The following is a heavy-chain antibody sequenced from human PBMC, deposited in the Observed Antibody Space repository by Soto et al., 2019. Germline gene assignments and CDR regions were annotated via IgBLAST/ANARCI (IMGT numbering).Heavy chain of an antibody. CDR1: GGSISNYY. V-gene: IGHV4-59*01. D-gene: IGHD5-18*01. J-gene: IGHJ6*02. CDR2: MTYSGTT. Sequence: QVQLQELGPGVVKPSETLSLTCSVSGGSISNYYWSWIRQPPGKGLEWIGYMTYSGTTNYNPSLKSRVTISVDTSQNQISLQLNSVTAADTAVYYCAKGKPYSYAGLDVWGQGTTVTVSS. CDR3: AKGKPYSYAGLDV.